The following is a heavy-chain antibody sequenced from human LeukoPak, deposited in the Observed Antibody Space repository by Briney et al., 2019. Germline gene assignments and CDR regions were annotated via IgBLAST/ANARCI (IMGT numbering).Heavy chain of an antibody. Sequence: SETLSLTCTVSGGSISSSSYYWGWIRQPPGKGLEWIGSIYYSGSTYYNPSLKSRVTISVDTSKNQFSLNLSSVTAADTAVYYCAKDYDFWSGPGYWGQGTLVTVSS. D-gene: IGHD3-3*01. V-gene: IGHV4-39*01. CDR1: GGSISSSSYY. CDR2: IYYSGST. CDR3: AKDYDFWSGPGY. J-gene: IGHJ4*02.